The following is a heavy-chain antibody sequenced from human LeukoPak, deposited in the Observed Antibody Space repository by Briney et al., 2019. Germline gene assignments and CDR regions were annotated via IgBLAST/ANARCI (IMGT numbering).Heavy chain of an antibody. CDR3: ARGALTTVTTYYFDY. V-gene: IGHV4-59*01. CDR2: IYYSGST. CDR1: GGSISSYY. J-gene: IGHJ4*02. Sequence: SETLSLTCTVSGGSISSYYWGWIRQPPGKGLEWIGYIYYSGSTNYNPSLKSRVTISVDTSKNQFSLKLSSVTAADTAVYYCARGALTTVTTYYFDYWGQGTLVTVSS. D-gene: IGHD4-17*01.